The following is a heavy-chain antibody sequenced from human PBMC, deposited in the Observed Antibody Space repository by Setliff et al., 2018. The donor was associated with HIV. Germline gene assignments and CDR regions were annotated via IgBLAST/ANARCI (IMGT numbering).Heavy chain of an antibody. D-gene: IGHD1-26*01. CDR1: GFIFTDYQ. V-gene: IGHV1-2*06. CDR2: FNPNSGVT. CDR3: ARGTRVGANDAFDV. J-gene: IGHJ3*01. Sequence: ASVKVSCKATGFIFTDYQIHWVRQAPGQGLEWMGRFNPNSGVTSSPQNFQGRVTMTRDTSINTAYMELSRLRSDDTAVYYCARGTRVGANDAFDVWGQGTAVTVSS.